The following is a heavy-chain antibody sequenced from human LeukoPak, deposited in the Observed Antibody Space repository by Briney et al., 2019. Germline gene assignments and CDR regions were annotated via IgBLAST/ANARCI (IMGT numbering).Heavy chain of an antibody. D-gene: IGHD3-10*01. CDR3: ASHATVSSDNYYGMDV. CDR1: GGSISSYY. J-gene: IGHJ4*02. CDR2: IYTSGST. Sequence: PSETLSLTCTVSGGSISSYYWSWIRQPAGKGLEWIGRIYTSGSTNYNPSLKSRVTMSVDTSKNQFSLKLSSVTAADTAVYYCASHATVSSDNYYGMDVWGQGTLVTVSS. V-gene: IGHV4-4*07.